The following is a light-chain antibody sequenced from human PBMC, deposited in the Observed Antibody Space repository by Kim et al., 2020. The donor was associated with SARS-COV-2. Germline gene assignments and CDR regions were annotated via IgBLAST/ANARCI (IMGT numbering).Light chain of an antibody. Sequence: QPVLTQSPSASASLGASVKLTCTLSSGHSRYAIAWHQQQPEKGPRYLMNLNSDGSHTKGDGIPDRFSGSSSGAARYLTISSLQSEDEADYYCQTWGTGIQVFGGGTQLTVL. J-gene: IGLJ3*02. CDR2: LNSDGSH. CDR1: SGHSRYA. CDR3: QTWGTGIQV. V-gene: IGLV4-69*01.